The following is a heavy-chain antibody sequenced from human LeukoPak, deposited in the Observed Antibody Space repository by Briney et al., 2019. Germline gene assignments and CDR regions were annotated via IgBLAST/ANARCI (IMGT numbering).Heavy chain of an antibody. CDR1: GGSISSSSYY. CDR3: ARQDGAAAPAHLYSYYYMDV. D-gene: IGHD6-13*01. CDR2: TYYSGST. J-gene: IGHJ6*03. Sequence: SETLSLTCTVSGGSISSSSYYWGWIRQPPGKGLEWIGSTYYSGSTYCNPSLKSRVTISVDTSKNQCSLKLSSVTAADTAVYYCARQDGAAAPAHLYSYYYMDVWGKGTTVPVSS. V-gene: IGHV4-39*01.